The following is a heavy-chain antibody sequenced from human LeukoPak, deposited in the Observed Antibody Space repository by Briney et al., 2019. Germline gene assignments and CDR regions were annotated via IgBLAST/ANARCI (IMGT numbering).Heavy chain of an antibody. CDR3: ARVATRRCSSTSCYYPDAFDI. J-gene: IGHJ3*02. CDR2: IYHSGST. Sequence: SGTLSLTCAVSGGSISSSNWWSWVRQPPGKGLEWIGEIYHSGSTNYNPSLNSRVTISVDKSKNQFSLKLSSVTAADTAVYYCARVATRRCSSTSCYYPDAFDIWGQGTMVTVSS. V-gene: IGHV4-4*02. D-gene: IGHD2-2*01. CDR1: GGSISSSNW.